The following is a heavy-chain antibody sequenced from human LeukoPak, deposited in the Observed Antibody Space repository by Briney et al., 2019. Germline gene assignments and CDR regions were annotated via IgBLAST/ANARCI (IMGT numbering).Heavy chain of an antibody. CDR1: GFTFSSYS. CDR3: AREYYDSSGYYYYYYYGMDV. Sequence: GGSLRLSCAASGFTFSSYSMNWVRQAPGKGLEWVSSISSSSSYIYYADSVKGRFTISRDNAKNSLNLQMNSLRAEDTAVYYCAREYYDSSGYYYYYYYGMDVWGQGTTVTVSS. J-gene: IGHJ6*02. V-gene: IGHV3-21*01. D-gene: IGHD3-22*01. CDR2: ISSSSSYI.